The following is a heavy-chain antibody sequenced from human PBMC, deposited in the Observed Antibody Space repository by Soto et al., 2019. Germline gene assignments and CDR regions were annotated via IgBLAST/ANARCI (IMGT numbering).Heavy chain of an antibody. CDR3: AKSCREDFWSGYGDYYYYMDV. CDR1: GFTFSSYA. J-gene: IGHJ6*03. D-gene: IGHD3-3*01. Sequence: PGGSLRLSCAASGFTFSSYAMSWVRQAPGKGLEWVSAISGSGGSTYYADSVKGRFTISRDNSKNTLYLQMNSLRAEDTAVYYCAKSCREDFWSGYGDYYYYMDVWGKGTTVTAS. CDR2: ISGSGGST. V-gene: IGHV3-23*01.